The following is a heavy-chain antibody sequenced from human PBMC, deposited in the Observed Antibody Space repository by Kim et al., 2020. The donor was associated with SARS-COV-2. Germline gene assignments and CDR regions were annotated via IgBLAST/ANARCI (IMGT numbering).Heavy chain of an antibody. CDR2: ISGSGDNT. CDR3: AKGIWTASPIDY. CDR1: GFSFSSYA. V-gene: IGHV3-23*01. J-gene: IGHJ4*02. D-gene: IGHD3-10*01. Sequence: GGSLRLSCAASGFSFSSYAMNWVRQAPGKGLEWVSTISGSGDNTYYADSVKGRVTVSRDNSKNTLYLQINNLRAEDTAAYYCAKGIWTASPIDYWGQGTLVTVSS.